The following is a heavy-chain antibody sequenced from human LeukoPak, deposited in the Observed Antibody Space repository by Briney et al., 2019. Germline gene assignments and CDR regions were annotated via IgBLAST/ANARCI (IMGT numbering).Heavy chain of an antibody. Sequence: GGPLRLSCAASGFTFSDYYMSWIRQAPGKGLEWVSYISSSGSTIYYADSVRRRFTISRDNAKNSLYLQMKSLRAEDTAVYYCAREKAEYCSSTSCLIDHWGQGTLVTVSS. CDR3: AREKAEYCSSTSCLIDH. CDR2: ISSSGSTI. J-gene: IGHJ4*02. CDR1: GFTFSDYY. D-gene: IGHD2-2*01. V-gene: IGHV3-11*04.